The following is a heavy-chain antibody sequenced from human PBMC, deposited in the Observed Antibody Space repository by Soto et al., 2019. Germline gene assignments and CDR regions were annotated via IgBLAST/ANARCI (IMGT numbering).Heavy chain of an antibody. CDR3: TRGPRASSGGTGAY. CDR2: IDYDGTTT. J-gene: IGHJ1*01. Sequence: EVQLVESGGGLVQPGGSLRLSCAASGFSFDSYWMHWVRQAPGQGPMWVSRIDYDGTTTNYADSVKGRFTISRDNANSTIYLQMNSLRPEDTAVYYCTRGPRASSGGTGAYWGKGTLVTVSS. D-gene: IGHD2-2*01. V-gene: IGHV3-74*01. CDR1: GFSFDSYW.